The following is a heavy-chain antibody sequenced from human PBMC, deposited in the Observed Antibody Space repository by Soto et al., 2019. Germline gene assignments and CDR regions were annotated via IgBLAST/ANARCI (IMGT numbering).Heavy chain of an antibody. CDR2: IKQDGSEK. CDR3: AREGYCSSTSCYGGLWFDP. CDR1: GFTFSSYW. V-gene: IGHV3-7*03. D-gene: IGHD2-2*01. Sequence: GGSLRLSCAASGFTFSSYWMSWVRQAPGKGLEWVANIKQDGSEKYYVDSVKGRFTISRDNAKNSLYLQMNSLRAEDTAVYYCAREGYCSSTSCYGGLWFDPWGQGTLVTVSS. J-gene: IGHJ5*02.